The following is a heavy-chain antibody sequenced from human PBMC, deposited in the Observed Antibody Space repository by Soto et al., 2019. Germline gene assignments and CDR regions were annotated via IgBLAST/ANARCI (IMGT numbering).Heavy chain of an antibody. CDR2: MNPNSGNT. Sequence: QVQLVQSGAEVKKPGASVKVSCKASGYTFTSYDINWVRQATGQGLEWMGWMNPNSGNTGYAQKFQGRVTMTRNTSISTAYMELSSLRSEDTAGYYCARGVVRGVIHALNWFDPWGQGTLVTVSS. CDR3: ARGVVRGVIHALNWFDP. V-gene: IGHV1-8*01. J-gene: IGHJ5*02. CDR1: GYTFTSYD. D-gene: IGHD3-10*01.